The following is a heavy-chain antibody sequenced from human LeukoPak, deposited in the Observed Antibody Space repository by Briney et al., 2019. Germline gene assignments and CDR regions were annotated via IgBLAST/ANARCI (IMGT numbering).Heavy chain of an antibody. CDR3: GRGTHYYDSSGSLAVGYFDY. V-gene: IGHV4-59*01. CDR1: GGSISSYY. J-gene: IGHJ4*02. D-gene: IGHD3-22*01. CDR2: IYYSGST. Sequence: SETLSLTCTVSGGSISSYYWSWIRQSPGKGLEWIAYIYYSGSTSYNPSLKSRVSISIDTSKNQFSLNLSSVTAADTAVYYCGRGTHYYDSSGSLAVGYFDYWGQGTLVTVSS.